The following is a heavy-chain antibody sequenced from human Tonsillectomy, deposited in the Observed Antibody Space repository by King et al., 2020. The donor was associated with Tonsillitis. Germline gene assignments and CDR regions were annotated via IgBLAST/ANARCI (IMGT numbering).Heavy chain of an antibody. CDR2: ISGSGGST. J-gene: IGHJ3*01. Sequence: VQLVESGGGLVQPGGSLRLSCAASGFTFSSYAMSWVRQAPGKGQEWVSGISGSGGSTYSADSVKGRFTISRDNSKNTLYLQMNSLRVDDTAVYYCAKDKVATMPRDVFDFWGQGTMVTVSS. D-gene: IGHD5-12*01. CDR3: AKDKVATMPRDVFDF. V-gene: IGHV3-23*04. CDR1: GFTFSSYA.